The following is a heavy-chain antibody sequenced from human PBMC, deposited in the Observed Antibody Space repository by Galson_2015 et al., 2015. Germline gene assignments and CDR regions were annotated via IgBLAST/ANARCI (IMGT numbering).Heavy chain of an antibody. CDR1: GFTFISYA. D-gene: IGHD3-22*01. CDR2: ISGSGGST. J-gene: IGHJ4*02. V-gene: IGHV3-23*01. CDR3: AKSIVVTGDFDY. Sequence: SLRLSCAASGFTFISYAMNWVRQAPGKGLEWVSGISGSGGSTYYADSVKGRFTISRDNSKNTLYLQINSLRAEDTAVYYCAKSIVVTGDFDYWGQGTLVTVSS.